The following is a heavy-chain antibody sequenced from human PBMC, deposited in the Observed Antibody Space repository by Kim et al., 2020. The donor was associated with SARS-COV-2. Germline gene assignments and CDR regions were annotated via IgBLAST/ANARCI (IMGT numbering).Heavy chain of an antibody. Sequence: TLSLTCSVSGGSIRSGGKFWTWIRQHPAKGLEWIGYISYSGNPHYSPSLRSRVSISLQTSENQFSLELTSVTAADTAVYYCARGQPLDYWGQGILVTV. V-gene: IGHV4-31*03. CDR3: ARGQPLDY. D-gene: IGHD2-2*01. J-gene: IGHJ4*02. CDR2: ISYSGNP. CDR1: GGSIRSGGKF.